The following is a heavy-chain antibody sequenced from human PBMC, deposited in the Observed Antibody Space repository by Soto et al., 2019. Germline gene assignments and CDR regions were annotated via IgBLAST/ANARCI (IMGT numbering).Heavy chain of an antibody. D-gene: IGHD2-21*01. CDR2: IYYSGST. CDR1: GGSVSSGSYY. J-gene: IGHJ6*02. CDR3: ATSDSTGTNYGMDV. Sequence: TSETLSLTCTVSGGSVSSGSYYWSWIRQPPGKGLEWIGYIYYSGSTNYNPSLKSRVTISVDTSKNQFSLKLSSVTAADTAVYYCATSDSTGTNYGMDVWGQGTTVTVSS. V-gene: IGHV4-61*01.